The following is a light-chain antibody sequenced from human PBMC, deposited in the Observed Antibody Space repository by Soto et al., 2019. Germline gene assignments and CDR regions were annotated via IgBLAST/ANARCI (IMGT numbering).Light chain of an antibody. CDR3: QQYENWPRT. CDR1: QSVNRN. V-gene: IGKV3-15*01. J-gene: IGKJ1*01. Sequence: EIVMTQSPATLSVFPGERATLSCRASQSVNRNLAWYQHQPGQAPRLLFYGASTRATGIPARFSGSGFGTEFTLTISSLQSEDFAVYFCQQYENWPRTFGQGTKV. CDR2: GAS.